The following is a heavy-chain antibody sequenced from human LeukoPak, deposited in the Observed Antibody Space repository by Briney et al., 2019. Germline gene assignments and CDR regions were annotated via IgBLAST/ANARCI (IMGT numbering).Heavy chain of an antibody. CDR3: ARGRVSSSTWYSTYYYFFYMDF. Sequence: SEPLSLTCTFSGGPITSYYGRWIRQPAGKGLEGIGRIYTCECTNYNPSLNGRVSISRDTSNNFFSLRLRSVTAADTAVYFCARGRVSSSTWYSTYYYFFYMDFWGKGTTVTVSS. CDR1: GGPITSYY. D-gene: IGHD4-11*01. J-gene: IGHJ6*03. V-gene: IGHV4-4*07. CDR2: IYTCECT.